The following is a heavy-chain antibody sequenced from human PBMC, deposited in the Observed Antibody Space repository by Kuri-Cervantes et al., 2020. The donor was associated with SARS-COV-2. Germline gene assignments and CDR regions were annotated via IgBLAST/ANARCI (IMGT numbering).Heavy chain of an antibody. CDR1: GFTFSSYD. Sequence: GESLKISCAACGFTFSSYDMHWVRQATGKGLEWVSAIGTAGDTYYPGSVKGQFTISRENAKNSLYLQMNSLRAGDTAVYYCAREGIAVAGTDYWGQGTLVTVSS. D-gene: IGHD6-19*01. CDR3: AREGIAVAGTDY. V-gene: IGHV3-13*03. J-gene: IGHJ4*02. CDR2: IGTAGDT.